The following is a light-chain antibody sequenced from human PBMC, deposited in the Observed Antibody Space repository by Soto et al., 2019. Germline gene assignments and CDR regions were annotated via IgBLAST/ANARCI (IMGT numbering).Light chain of an antibody. J-gene: IGLJ2*01. CDR1: SSDVGGYNY. CDR2: DVS. Sequence: QSVLTQPASVSGSPGQSIIISCTGTSSDVGGYNYVSWYQQYPGKAPKLMIYDVSNRPSGVSNRFSGSKSGNTASLTVSGLQAEDEADYYCSSYTSTSTVVFGGGTKVTVL. V-gene: IGLV2-14*01. CDR3: SSYTSTSTVV.